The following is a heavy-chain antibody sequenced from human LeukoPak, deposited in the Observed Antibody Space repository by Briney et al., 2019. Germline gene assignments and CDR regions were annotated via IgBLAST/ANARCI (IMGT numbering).Heavy chain of an antibody. CDR3: ARGPAASDAFDI. D-gene: IGHD2-2*01. CDR2: IYYSGST. V-gene: IGHV4-59*01. CDR1: GGSISSYY. J-gene: IGHJ3*02. Sequence: SETLSLTCTVSGGSISSYYWSWIRQPPGKGLEWIGYIYYSGSTNYNPSLKSRVTISVDTSKNQFSLKLSSVTAADTAVYYCARGPAASDAFDIWGQGTMVTVSS.